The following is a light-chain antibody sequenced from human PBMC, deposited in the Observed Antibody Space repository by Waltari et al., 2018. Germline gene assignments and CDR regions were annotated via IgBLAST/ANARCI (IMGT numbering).Light chain of an antibody. CDR2: DAS. V-gene: IGKV3-11*01. CDR1: QSVSVY. J-gene: IGKJ1*01. CDR3: QRRTDRPPVT. Sequence: EVVLTQSPATLSLSPGERATLSCRASQSVSVYLAWYQQRPGQAPRLLIYDASDRATGVPARFSGSGSGTDFTLTISSREPEDFAVYYCQRRTDRPPVTFGQGTRVEMK.